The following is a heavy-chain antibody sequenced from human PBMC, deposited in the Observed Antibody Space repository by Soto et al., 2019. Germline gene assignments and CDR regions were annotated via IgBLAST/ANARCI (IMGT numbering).Heavy chain of an antibody. D-gene: IGHD6-19*01. Sequence: SETLSLTCTVPGGSISGHYWIWIRQPPGEGMEWIGYIFYSGSTTYNNNPSLKSRVSISVDTSKNQFYLSLSSVTAADTAVYYCARVGSSGWSPDYWGQGTLVTVSS. CDR2: IFYSGSTTY. J-gene: IGHJ4*02. CDR3: ARVGSSGWSPDY. V-gene: IGHV4-59*11. CDR1: GGSISGHY.